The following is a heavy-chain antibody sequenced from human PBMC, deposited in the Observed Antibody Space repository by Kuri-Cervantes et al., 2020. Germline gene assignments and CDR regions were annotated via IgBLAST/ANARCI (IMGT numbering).Heavy chain of an antibody. CDR3: ARDVGVAAFDS. J-gene: IGHJ4*02. CDR1: GFTFSSYW. Sequence: ETLSLTCAASGFTFSSYWMSWVRQAPGKGLEWVANIKQDGSEKYYVDSVKGRFTISRDNAKMSVDLQMNSLRVEDTAVYYCARDVGVAAFDSWGQGTLVTVSS. CDR2: IKQDGSEK. D-gene: IGHD3-3*01. V-gene: IGHV3-7*01.